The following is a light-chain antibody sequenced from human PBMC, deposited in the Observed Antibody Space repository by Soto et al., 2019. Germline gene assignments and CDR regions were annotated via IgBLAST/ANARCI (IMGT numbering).Light chain of an antibody. Sequence: EIVLTQSPDTLSLSPGERATLSCRASQSVRSSLAWYQHKPGQAPRLLIYDASNRATGIPARSSGSGSGTDFTLTISSLEPEDFAVYYCQQRSNWPPEVTFGPGTKVDIK. CDR2: DAS. CDR3: QQRSNWPPEVT. J-gene: IGKJ3*01. CDR1: QSVRSS. V-gene: IGKV3-11*01.